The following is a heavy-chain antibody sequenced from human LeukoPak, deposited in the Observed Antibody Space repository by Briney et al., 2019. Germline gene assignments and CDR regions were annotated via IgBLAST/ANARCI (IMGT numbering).Heavy chain of an antibody. CDR3: TRRGWVVNLDY. CDR2: ISGSGDNT. D-gene: IGHD2-2*01. J-gene: IGHJ4*02. V-gene: IGHV3-23*01. CDR1: LFTFSKYA. Sequence: GGSLRLSCVSTLFTFSKYAMSWVRQAPGKGPEWVSIISGSGDNTHYADSVKGRFTISRDNSKNTLYLQMNTLRAEDTAIYHGTRRGWVVNLDYWGQGTLVTVSS.